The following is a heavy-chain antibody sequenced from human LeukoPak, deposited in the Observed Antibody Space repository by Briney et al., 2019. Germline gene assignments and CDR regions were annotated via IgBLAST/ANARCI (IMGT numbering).Heavy chain of an antibody. CDR3: AKGPYSDSSEWFQY. Sequence: GSLRLSCAASGFSFSSYAMGWVRQAPGKGLEWVSSISGTGGRTYYADSVKGRFTISRDNSRNTLSLQMNSLRVEDTAVYFCAKGPYSDSSEWFQYWGQGTLVTVSS. V-gene: IGHV3-23*01. CDR1: GFSFSSYA. D-gene: IGHD6-13*01. J-gene: IGHJ1*01. CDR2: ISGTGGRT.